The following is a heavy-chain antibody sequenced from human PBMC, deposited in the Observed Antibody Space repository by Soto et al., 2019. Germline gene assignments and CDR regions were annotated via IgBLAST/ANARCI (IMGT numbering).Heavy chain of an antibody. CDR3: ARDLWGDTIFGVVILEGTLDY. CDR2: INAGNGNT. V-gene: IGHV1-3*01. J-gene: IGHJ4*02. D-gene: IGHD3-3*01. Sequence: ASVKVSCKASGYTFTSYAMHWVRQAPGQRLEWMGWINAGNGNTKYSQKFQGRVTITRDTSASTAYMELSSLRSEDTAVYYCARDLWGDTIFGVVILEGTLDYWGQGTLVTVCS. CDR1: GYTFTSYA.